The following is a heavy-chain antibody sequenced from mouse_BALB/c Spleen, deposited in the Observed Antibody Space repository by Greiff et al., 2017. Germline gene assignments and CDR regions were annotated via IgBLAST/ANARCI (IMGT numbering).Heavy chain of an antibody. J-gene: IGHJ4*01. V-gene: IGHV1-80*01. CDR2: IYPGDGDT. CDR1: GYAFSSYW. D-gene: IGHD3-1*01. CDR3: ARLGSSGPYAMDY. Sequence: VQRVESGAELVRPGSSVKISCKASGYAFSSYWMNWVKQRPGQGLEWIGQIYPGDGDTNYNGKFKGKATLTADKSSSTAYMQLSSLTSEDSAVYFCARLGSSGPYAMDYWGQGTSVTVSA.